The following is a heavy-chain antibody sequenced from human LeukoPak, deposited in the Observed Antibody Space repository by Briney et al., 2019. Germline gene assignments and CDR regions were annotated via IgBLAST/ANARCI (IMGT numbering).Heavy chain of an antibody. CDR2: IIPIFGTA. CDR3: ARDLIVGATMGNY. V-gene: IGHV1-69*13. CDR1: GGTFSSYA. D-gene: IGHD1-26*01. J-gene: IGHJ4*02. Sequence: APVKVSCKASGGTFSSYAISWVRQAPGQGLEWMGGIIPIFGTANYAQKFQGRVTITADESTSTAYMELSSLRSEDTAVYYCARDLIVGATMGNYWGQGTLVTVSS.